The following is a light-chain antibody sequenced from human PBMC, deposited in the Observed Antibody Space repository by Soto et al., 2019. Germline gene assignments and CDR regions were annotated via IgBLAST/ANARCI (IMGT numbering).Light chain of an antibody. V-gene: IGKV1-27*01. Sequence: DIQMTQSPSSLSASVGDRVTISCRASQVINNYLAWYQQKPGKGPKLLIYGASTLQSGLPSRFSGSGSGTDFPLTIRTLQPEDVATYYCQKYNSAPPVTFGPGTKVHV. CDR2: GAS. J-gene: IGKJ3*01. CDR1: QVINNY. CDR3: QKYNSAPPVT.